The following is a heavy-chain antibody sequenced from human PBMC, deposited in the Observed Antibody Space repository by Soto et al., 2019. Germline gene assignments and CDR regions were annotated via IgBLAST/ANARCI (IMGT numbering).Heavy chain of an antibody. J-gene: IGHJ6*02. CDR2: ISAYNGNT. Sequence: ASVKVSCKASGYTFTSYGISWVRQAPGQGLEWMGWISAYNGNTNYAQKLQGRVTMTTDTSTSTAYMELRSLRSDDTAVYYCVRETPTSGGSYYYYGMDVWGQGTTVTVSS. CDR3: VRETPTSGGSYYYYGMDV. CDR1: GYTFTSYG. V-gene: IGHV1-18*01. D-gene: IGHD1-26*01.